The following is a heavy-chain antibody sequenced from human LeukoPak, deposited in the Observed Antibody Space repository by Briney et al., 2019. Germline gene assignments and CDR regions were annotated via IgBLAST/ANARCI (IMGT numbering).Heavy chain of an antibody. CDR1: GFTFSSYD. J-gene: IGHJ4*02. Sequence: QPGGSLRLSCAASGFTFSSYDVNWVRQAPGKGLEWVSYISSSGSTIYYADFVKGRFTISRDSAKNSLYLQVNSLRAEDTAVYYCARSVSSRHWGQGTLVTVSS. V-gene: IGHV3-48*03. D-gene: IGHD5/OR15-5a*01. CDR3: ARSVSSRH. CDR2: ISSSGSTI.